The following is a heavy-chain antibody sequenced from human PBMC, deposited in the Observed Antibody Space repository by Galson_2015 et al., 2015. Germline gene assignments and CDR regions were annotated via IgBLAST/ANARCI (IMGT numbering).Heavy chain of an antibody. CDR2: VYSGAAA. CDR1: GRSISTYY. V-gene: IGHV4-59*01. J-gene: IGHJ2*01. D-gene: IGHD3-16*01. CDR3: ARDLGVGARYFDL. Sequence: SATLALTCSVSGRSISTYYWSCIRTPPGKGPEWHGEVYSGAAAIYNPSLRSRGTISLDTSNNQFFQNLISFTAADAAVYYRARDLGVGARYFDLWGRGTQISVSS.